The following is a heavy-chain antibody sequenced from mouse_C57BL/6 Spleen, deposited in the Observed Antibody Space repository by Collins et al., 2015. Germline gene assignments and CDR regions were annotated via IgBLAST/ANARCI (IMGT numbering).Heavy chain of an antibody. Sequence: QVQLQQSGAELMKPGASVKLSCKATGYTFTGYWIEWVKQRPGHGLEWIGEILPGSGSTNYNEKFKGKATFTADTSSNTAYMQLSSLTTEDSAIYYCALRGSNYDWFAYWGQGTLVTVSA. CDR2: ILPGSGST. J-gene: IGHJ3*01. V-gene: IGHV1-9*01. CDR1: GYTFTGYW. D-gene: IGHD2-5*01. CDR3: ALRGSNYDWFAY.